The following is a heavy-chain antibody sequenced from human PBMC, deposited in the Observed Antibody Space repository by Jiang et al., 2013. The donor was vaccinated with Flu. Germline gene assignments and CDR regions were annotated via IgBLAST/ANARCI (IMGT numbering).Heavy chain of an antibody. D-gene: IGHD3-22*01. CDR2: IHYTGST. V-gene: IGHV4-39*01. J-gene: IGHJ3*02. CDR3: ARRVTMKVALGRDAFDI. CDR1: GGPISSSSYY. Sequence: GSGLVKPSETLSLTCSVSGGPISSSSYYWVWIRQPPGKGLEWIGTIHYTGSTYYSPSLKSRVTISGDTSKNEFSLKLSSVTAADTAVYYCARRVTMKVALGRDAFDIWGQGTMVTVSS.